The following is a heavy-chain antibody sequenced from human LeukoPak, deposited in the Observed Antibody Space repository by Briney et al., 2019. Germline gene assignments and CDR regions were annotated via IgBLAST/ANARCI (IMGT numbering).Heavy chain of an antibody. D-gene: IGHD4-23*01. Sequence: GGSLRLSCAASGFTFSSYWMHWVRHAPGKGLGWVSRINSDGSSTTYADSVKGRFTISRDNAKNTVYLQVNSLRVEDTAVYYCARDHYGGNSGWFDPWGRGTLVTVSS. J-gene: IGHJ5*02. CDR3: ARDHYGGNSGWFDP. CDR2: INSDGSST. V-gene: IGHV3-74*01. CDR1: GFTFSSYW.